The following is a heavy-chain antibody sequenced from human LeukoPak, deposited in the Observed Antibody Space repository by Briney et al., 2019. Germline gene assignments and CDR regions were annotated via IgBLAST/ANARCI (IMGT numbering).Heavy chain of an antibody. D-gene: IGHD2-2*01. V-gene: IGHV3-74*01. CDR3: GRGDDVVPGSIDY. Sequence: GGSLRLSCAASGFSLTGHWMHWVRQAPGKGLVWDARLSLDGRITSYADSVEGRFTISRDNAKSTVYLQMNSLRAADTSLYYCGRGDDVVPGSIDYWGQGTLLTVSP. CDR2: LSLDGRIT. CDR1: GFSLTGHW. J-gene: IGHJ4*02.